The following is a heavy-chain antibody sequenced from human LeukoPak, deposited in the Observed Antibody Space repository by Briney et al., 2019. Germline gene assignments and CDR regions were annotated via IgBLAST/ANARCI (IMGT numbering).Heavy chain of an antibody. D-gene: IGHD6-19*01. J-gene: IGHJ5*02. CDR1: GYTFTGYY. Sequence: ASVKDSCKASGYTFTGYYMQGVRPAPGQGLEWVGWIYPKRSATNYAKKYQGRVTLTRDTSIGTEYMDLSSLTSDDTAVYYCARDRIAVAWGQGTLVTVSS. V-gene: IGHV1-2*02. CDR3: ARDRIAVA. CDR2: IYPKRSAT.